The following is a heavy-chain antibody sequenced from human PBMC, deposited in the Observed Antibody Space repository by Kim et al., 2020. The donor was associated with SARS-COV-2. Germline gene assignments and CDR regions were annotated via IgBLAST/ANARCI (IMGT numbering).Heavy chain of an antibody. Sequence: GGSLRLSCAASGFTFSSYAMSWVRQAPGKGLEWVSAISGSGGSTYYADSVKGRFTISRDNSKNTLYLQMNSLRAEDTAVYYCAKLDGVVIIVRERVYGMDVWGQGTTVTVSS. V-gene: IGHV3-23*01. CDR1: GFTFSSYA. D-gene: IGHD3-3*01. J-gene: IGHJ6*02. CDR2: ISGSGGST. CDR3: AKLDGVVIIVRERVYGMDV.